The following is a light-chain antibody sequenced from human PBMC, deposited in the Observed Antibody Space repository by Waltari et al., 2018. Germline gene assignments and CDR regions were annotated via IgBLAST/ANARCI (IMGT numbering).Light chain of an antibody. CDR3: LQDYNYPRT. J-gene: IGKJ1*01. Sequence: AIQMTQSPSSLSASVGDRVTITCRASQGIRNDLGWYQQKTGKAPKLLIYAASILQSGVPSRFSGSGAGTDFTLTISSLQPEDFATYYCLQDYNYPRTFGQGTKVEIK. CDR2: AAS. V-gene: IGKV1-6*01. CDR1: QGIRND.